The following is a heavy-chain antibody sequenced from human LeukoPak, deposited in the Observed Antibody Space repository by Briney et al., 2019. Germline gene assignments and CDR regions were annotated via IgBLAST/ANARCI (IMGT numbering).Heavy chain of an antibody. D-gene: IGHD2-15*01. CDR2: INPNSGGT. CDR1: GYTFTGYY. Sequence: ASVKVSCEASGYTFTGYYMHWVRQAPGQGLEWMGWINPNSGGTNYAQKFQGRVTMTRDTSISTAYMELSRLRSDDTAVYYCQVVVAATPYYFDYWGQGTLVTVSS. J-gene: IGHJ4*02. V-gene: IGHV1-2*02. CDR3: QVVVAATPYYFDY.